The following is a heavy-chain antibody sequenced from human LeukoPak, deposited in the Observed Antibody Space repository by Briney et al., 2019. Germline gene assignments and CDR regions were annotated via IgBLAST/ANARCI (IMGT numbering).Heavy chain of an antibody. V-gene: IGHV6-1*01. CDR2: TYYRSKWFD. J-gene: IGHJ4*02. D-gene: IGHD6-6*01. CDR1: GDSVSSNDAG. CDR3: ARSTSYSFDY. Sequence: SQTLSLTCAISGDSVSSNDAGWHWIRQSPSRGLEWLGKTYYRSKWFDEYAPSVKSRITINPDTPKNHFSLHLNSVTLEDTAVYYCARSTSYSFDYWGQGTLVTVSS.